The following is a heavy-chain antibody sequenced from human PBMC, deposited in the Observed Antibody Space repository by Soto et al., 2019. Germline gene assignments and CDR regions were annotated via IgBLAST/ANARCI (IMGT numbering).Heavy chain of an antibody. J-gene: IGHJ4*02. CDR2: IRNKTNSYTT. V-gene: IGHV3-72*01. CDR1: GFTFRDHY. D-gene: IGHD3-16*02. CDR3: TRIGLVLWGGYRPIDY. Sequence: EVQLVESGGGLVQPGGSLRLSCAASGFTFRDHYMDWVRQAPGKGLEWVGRIRNKTNSYTTEYAASVKGRFTSSRDDSENSLYLQMNSLKTEDTAVYYCTRIGLVLWGGYRPIDYWGQGTLVTVSS.